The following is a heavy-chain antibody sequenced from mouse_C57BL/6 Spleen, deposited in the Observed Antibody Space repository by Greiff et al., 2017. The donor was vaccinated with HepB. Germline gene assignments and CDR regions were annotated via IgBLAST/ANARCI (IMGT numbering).Heavy chain of an antibody. D-gene: IGHD1-1*01. CDR1: GYTFTDYY. V-gene: IGHV1-26*01. J-gene: IGHJ3*01. CDR3: ARSSLLTTGFAY. CDR2: INPNNGGT. Sequence: EVQLQQSGPELVKPGASVKISCKASGYTFTDYYMNWVKQSHGKSLEWIGDINPNNGGTSYNQKFKGKATLTVDKSSSTAYMELRSLTSEDSAVYYCARSSLLTTGFAYWGQGTLVTVSA.